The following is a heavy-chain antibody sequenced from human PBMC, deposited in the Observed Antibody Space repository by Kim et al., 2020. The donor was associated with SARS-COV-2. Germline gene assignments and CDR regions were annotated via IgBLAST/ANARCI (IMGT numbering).Heavy chain of an antibody. CDR3: ARGCSGSSDY. CDR1: GFTFASYS. CDR2: ISSSSTYT. D-gene: IGHD1-26*01. J-gene: IGHJ4*02. V-gene: IGHV3-21*01. Sequence: GGCLRLSCAASGFTFASYSMNWVRQAPGRGLEWVSSISSSSTYTYYADSVKGRFTVSRENAKNSLYLQMSSLRAEDTAVYFCARGCSGSSDYWGQGTLVTVSS.